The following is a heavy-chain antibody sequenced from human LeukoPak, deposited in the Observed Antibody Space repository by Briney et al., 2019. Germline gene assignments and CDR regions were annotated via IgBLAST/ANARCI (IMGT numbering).Heavy chain of an antibody. CDR3: ARGPRITLVRGGQWYHYMDV. V-gene: IGHV1-69*05. D-gene: IGHD3-10*01. CDR2: IIPIFGTA. J-gene: IGHJ6*03. CDR1: GGTFSSYA. Sequence: SVKVSCKASGGTFSSYAISWVRQAPGQGLEWMGGIIPIFGTANYAQKFQGRVTMTTDTSTSTAYMELRSLRSDDTAVYYCARGPRITLVRGGQWYHYMDVWGKGTTVTISS.